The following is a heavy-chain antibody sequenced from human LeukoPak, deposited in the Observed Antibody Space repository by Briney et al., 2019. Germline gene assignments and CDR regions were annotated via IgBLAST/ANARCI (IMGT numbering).Heavy chain of an antibody. CDR1: GFTFSSYA. J-gene: IGHJ4*02. Sequence: GGSLRLSCAASGFTFSSYAMSWVRQAPGKGLEWVSAISGSGGSTYYADSVKGRFTISRDNSKNTLYLQMNSLRAEDTAVYYCAKDPKGYDFWSGYPFDYWGQGTLVTVSS. CDR3: AKDPKGYDFWSGYPFDY. V-gene: IGHV3-23*01. CDR2: ISGSGGST. D-gene: IGHD3-3*01.